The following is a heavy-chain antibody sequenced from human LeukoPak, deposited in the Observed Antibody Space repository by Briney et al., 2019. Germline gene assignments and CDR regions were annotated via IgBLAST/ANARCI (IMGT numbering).Heavy chain of an antibody. J-gene: IGHJ4*02. D-gene: IGHD3-22*01. Sequence: ASVKVSCKASGGTFSSYAISWVRQAPGQGLEWMGRINPNSGGTNYAQKFQGRVTMTRDTSISTAYMELSRLRSDDTAAYYCARDQRPITKYYDSSGYHDYWGQGTLVTVSS. CDR3: ARDQRPITKYYDSSGYHDY. CDR2: INPNSGGT. V-gene: IGHV1-2*06. CDR1: GGTFSSYA.